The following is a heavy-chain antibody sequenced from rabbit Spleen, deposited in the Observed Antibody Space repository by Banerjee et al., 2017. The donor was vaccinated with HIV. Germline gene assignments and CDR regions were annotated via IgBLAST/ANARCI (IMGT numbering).Heavy chain of an antibody. CDR1: GFSFSDRDV. J-gene: IGHJ4*01. CDR3: ARDLVGVIGWNFYL. CDR2: INTATAKA. Sequence: QEQLEESGGGLVKPEGSLTLTCKASGFSFSDRDVMCWVRQAPGKGLEWIACINTATAKAVYASWAKGRFTISRTSSTTVTLQMTSLTAADTATYFCARDLVGVIGWNFYLWGPGTLVTVS. D-gene: IGHD1-1*01. V-gene: IGHV1S45*01.